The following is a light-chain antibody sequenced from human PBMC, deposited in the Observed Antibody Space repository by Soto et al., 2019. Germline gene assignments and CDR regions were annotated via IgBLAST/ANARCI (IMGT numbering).Light chain of an antibody. Sequence: IVLTQSPGTLSVSPGERVTLSCRASESVAGNYLAWYQQKPGQAPRLLIYGASYKATDIPYRFRGSWSGTDLNFNIDRLEPEDFGLFYCHQYSISPRTFGQGTKVEFK. CDR1: ESVAGNY. V-gene: IGKV3-20*01. CDR2: GAS. CDR3: HQYSISPRT. J-gene: IGKJ1*01.